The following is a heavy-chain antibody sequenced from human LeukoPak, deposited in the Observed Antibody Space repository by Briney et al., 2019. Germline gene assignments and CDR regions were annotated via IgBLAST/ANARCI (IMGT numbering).Heavy chain of an antibody. CDR1: GGSISSSSYY. D-gene: IGHD3-22*01. CDR3: ARASYSYDINGWVPFDY. J-gene: IGHJ4*02. CDR2: IYYSGST. Sequence: SETLSLTCTVSGGSISSSSYYWGWIRQPPGKGLEWIGSIYYSGSTYYNPSLKSRVTISVDTSKNQFSLRLSSVTAADTAVYCCARASYSYDINGWVPFDYWGQGTLVTVSS. V-gene: IGHV4-39*07.